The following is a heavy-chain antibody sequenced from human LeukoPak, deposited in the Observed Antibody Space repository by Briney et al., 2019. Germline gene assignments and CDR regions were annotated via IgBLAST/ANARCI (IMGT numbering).Heavy chain of an antibody. Sequence: PMASVKVSCKASGFTFSTYGFTWVRQAPGQGLEWMGWISAYNGNTNYAQKTQDRVTMTTDTSTSTAYMEVRSLRSDDTAVYYCARGGMTTSVDVWGQGTTVTVSS. CDR3: ARGGMTTSVDV. V-gene: IGHV1-18*01. J-gene: IGHJ6*02. CDR1: GFTFSTYG. CDR2: ISAYNGNT. D-gene: IGHD1-14*01.